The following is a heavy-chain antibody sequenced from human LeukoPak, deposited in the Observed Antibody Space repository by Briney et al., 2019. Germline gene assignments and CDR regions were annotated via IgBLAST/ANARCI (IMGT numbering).Heavy chain of an antibody. CDR3: ARADDGLSANAFDI. D-gene: IGHD2-2*01. J-gene: IGHJ3*02. V-gene: IGHV3-21*01. Sequence: PGGSLRLSCAASGFTFNDYSMNWVRQAPGKGLEWVSSISSSSSYIYYADSVKGRFTISRDNAKNSLYLQMNSLRAEDTAVYYCARADDGLSANAFDIWGQGTMVTVSS. CDR1: GFTFNDYS. CDR2: ISSSSSYI.